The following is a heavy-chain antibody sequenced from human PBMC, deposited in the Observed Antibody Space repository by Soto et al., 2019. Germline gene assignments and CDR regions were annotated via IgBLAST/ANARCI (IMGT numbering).Heavy chain of an antibody. CDR3: ARAQTPTEGDY. CDR2: LNTYNGNT. D-gene: IGHD4-4*01. V-gene: IGHV1-18*01. J-gene: IGHJ4*02. Sequence: QVHLVQSGAEVKKPGASVKVSCKASGYAFNKYGISWVRQAPGQGLEWMGRLNTYNGNTNYAQKFQGRVTMTTDTSTTTAHMDLRSLRTDATDVYYGARAQTPTEGDYWGQGTQVTVSS. CDR1: GYAFNKYG.